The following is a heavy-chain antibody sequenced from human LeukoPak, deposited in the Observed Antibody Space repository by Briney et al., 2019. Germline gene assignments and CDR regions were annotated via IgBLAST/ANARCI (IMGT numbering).Heavy chain of an antibody. Sequence: SETLSLTCAVSGGSISSSNWWSWVRQPPGKGLEWIGEIYHSGSTNYNPSLKSRVTISVDKSKNQFSLKLSSVTAADTAVYYCARDRAGLHYDFWSGHEDYYYMDVWGKGTTVTVSS. CDR3: ARDRAGLHYDFWSGHEDYYYMDV. J-gene: IGHJ6*03. D-gene: IGHD3-3*01. V-gene: IGHV4-4*02. CDR1: GGSISSSNW. CDR2: IYHSGST.